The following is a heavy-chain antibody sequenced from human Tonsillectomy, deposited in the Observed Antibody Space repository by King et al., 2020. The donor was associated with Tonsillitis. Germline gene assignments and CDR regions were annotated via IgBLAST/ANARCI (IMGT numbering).Heavy chain of an antibody. CDR2: ISWNSGNI. CDR1: GFIFGDYA. V-gene: IGHV3-9*01. J-gene: IGHJ4*02. D-gene: IGHD3-9*01. CDR3: AKDSLYVILTGYVDY. Sequence: VQLVESGGGLVQPGRSLRLSCAVSGFIFGDYAMHWVRQVPGKGLEWVSSISWNSGNIGYADSVKGRFTISRDHANNSLYLQMNSPQAEDTALYYCAKDSLYVILTGYVDYWGQGTLVTVSS.